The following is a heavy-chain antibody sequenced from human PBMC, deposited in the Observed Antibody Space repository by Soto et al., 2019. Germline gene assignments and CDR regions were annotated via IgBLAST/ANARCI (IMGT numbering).Heavy chain of an antibody. CDR1: GFTFSSYA. CDR3: ANGGRQQLVLYDY. J-gene: IGHJ4*02. CDR2: ISGSGGST. D-gene: IGHD6-13*01. V-gene: IGHV3-23*01. Sequence: EVQLLESGGGLVQPGGSLRLSCAASGFTFSSYAMSWVRQAPGKGLEWVSAISGSGGSTYYADSVKGRFTISRDNSKNTLYLQMHSLRAEDTAVYYCANGGRQQLVLYDYWGQGTLVTVSS.